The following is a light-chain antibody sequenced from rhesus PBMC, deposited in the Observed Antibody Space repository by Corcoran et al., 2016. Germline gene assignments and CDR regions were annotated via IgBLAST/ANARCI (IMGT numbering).Light chain of an antibody. J-gene: IGLJ6*01. V-gene: IGLV2-32*02. CDR3: SSYPARNTFV. CDR1: SSDIGGYNY. Sequence: QAALTQPRSVSGSPGQSVTISCTGTSSDIGGYNYVSWYQQHPGTAPKLMIYEVSKRPSGVSDRFSGSKSGNTASLTISGLQAVDAAAFYSSSYPARNTFVFGCGTKLTI. CDR2: EVS.